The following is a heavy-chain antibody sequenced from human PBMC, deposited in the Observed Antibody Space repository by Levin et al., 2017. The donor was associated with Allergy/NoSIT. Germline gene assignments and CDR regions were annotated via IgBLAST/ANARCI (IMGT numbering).Heavy chain of an antibody. CDR1: GFTFSSYG. CDR2: ISYDGSNK. D-gene: IGHD4-17*01. V-gene: IGHV3-30*18. J-gene: IGHJ3*02. Sequence: GGSLRLSCAASGFTFSSYGMHWVRQAPGKGLEWVAVISYDGSNKYYADSVKGRFTISRDNSKNTLYLQMNSLRAEDTAVYYCAKSGGDYGDYVSDAFDIWGQGTMVTVSS. CDR3: AKSGGDYGDYVSDAFDI.